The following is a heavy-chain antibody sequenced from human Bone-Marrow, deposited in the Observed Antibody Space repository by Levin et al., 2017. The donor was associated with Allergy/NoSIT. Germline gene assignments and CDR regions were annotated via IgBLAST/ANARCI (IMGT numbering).Heavy chain of an antibody. D-gene: IGHD4-17*01. Sequence: GESLKISCSASGFPFNMYAFNWVRQAPGKGLEWVSYIGGSGTLIDYADSVKGRFTISRDNAKNSLFLQMNSLTAEDTAVYYCARDHYGDYGDYLDYWGQGTLVTVSS. J-gene: IGHJ4*02. CDR1: GFPFNMYA. CDR2: IGGSGTLI. CDR3: ARDHYGDYGDYLDY. V-gene: IGHV3-48*01.